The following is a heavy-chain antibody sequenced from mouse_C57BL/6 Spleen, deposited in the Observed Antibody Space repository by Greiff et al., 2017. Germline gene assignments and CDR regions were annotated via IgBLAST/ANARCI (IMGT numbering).Heavy chain of an antibody. CDR1: GFNIKDDY. Sequence: EVKLMESGAELVRPGASVKLSCTASGFNIKDDYMHWVKQRPEQGLEWIGWIDPENGDTEYASKFQGKATITADTSSNTAYLQLSSLTSEDTAVYYCTKDGNSWFAYWGQGTLVTVSA. CDR2: IDPENGDT. J-gene: IGHJ3*01. V-gene: IGHV14-4*01. D-gene: IGHD2-1*01. CDR3: TKDGNSWFAY.